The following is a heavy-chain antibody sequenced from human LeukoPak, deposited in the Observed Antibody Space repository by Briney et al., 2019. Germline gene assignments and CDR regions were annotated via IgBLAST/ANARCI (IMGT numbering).Heavy chain of an antibody. CDR1: GFTFDDYA. Sequence: GGSLRLSCAASGFTFDDYAMHWVRHAPGKGLEWVSGISWNSGSIGYADSVKGRFTISRDNAKNSLYLQMNSLRAEDTALYYCAKGLSGSYYVNWFDPWGQGTLVTVSS. V-gene: IGHV3-9*01. J-gene: IGHJ5*02. CDR3: AKGLSGSYYVNWFDP. CDR2: ISWNSGSI. D-gene: IGHD1-26*01.